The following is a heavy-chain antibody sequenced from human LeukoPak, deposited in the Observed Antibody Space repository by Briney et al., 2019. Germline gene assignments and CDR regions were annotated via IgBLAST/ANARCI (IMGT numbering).Heavy chain of an antibody. J-gene: IGHJ4*02. CDR3: ARGWTAMVNFDY. Sequence: SQTLSLTCTVSGGSISSGGYYWSWIRQHPGKGLEWIGYIYYSGSTYYNPSLKSRVTISVDTSKNQFSLMLSSVTDADTAVYYCARGWTAMVNFDYWGQGTLVTVSS. D-gene: IGHD5-18*01. CDR2: IYYSGST. V-gene: IGHV4-31*03. CDR1: GGSISSGGYY.